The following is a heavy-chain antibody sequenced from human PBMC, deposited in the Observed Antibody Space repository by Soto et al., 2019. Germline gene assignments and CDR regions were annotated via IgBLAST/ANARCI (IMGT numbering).Heavy chain of an antibody. V-gene: IGHV3-53*04. CDR2: IYSGGST. Sequence: EVQLVESGGGLVQPGGSLRLSCAASGFTVSSNYMSWVRQAPGKGLEWVSVIYSGGSTYYADSVKGRFTISRHNSKNTLYLQMNSLRAEDTAVYYCARARDGPQWLVAGAFDIWCQGTMVTVSS. J-gene: IGHJ3*02. CDR1: GFTVSSNY. D-gene: IGHD6-19*01. CDR3: ARARDGPQWLVAGAFDI.